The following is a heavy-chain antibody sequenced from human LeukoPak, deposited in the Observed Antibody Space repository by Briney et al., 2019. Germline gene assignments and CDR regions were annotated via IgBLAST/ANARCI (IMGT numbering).Heavy chain of an antibody. CDR1: GLTFSTYW. D-gene: IGHD2-8*02. CDR3: ARERDTGKYWGDLQH. J-gene: IGHJ1*01. Sequence: GGSLRLSCAASGLTFSTYWMHWVRQDTGKGLEWVSSISSSSSYIYYADSVKGRFTISRDNAKNSLYLQMNSLRAEDTAVYYCARERDTGKYWGDLQHWGQGTLLTVSS. V-gene: IGHV3-21*01. CDR2: ISSSSSYI.